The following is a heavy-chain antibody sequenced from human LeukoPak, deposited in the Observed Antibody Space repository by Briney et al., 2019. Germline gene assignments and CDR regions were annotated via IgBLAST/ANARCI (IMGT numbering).Heavy chain of an antibody. J-gene: IGHJ4*02. CDR3: ARVLRGSGSPPWNNFDY. V-gene: IGHV3-7*01. Sequence: PGGSLRLSCAASGFTFSSYWMSWVRQAPGKGLEWVANIKQDGSEKYYVDSVKGRFTISRDNAKNSLYLQMNSLRAEDTAVYYCARVLRGSGSPPWNNFDYWGQGTLVTVSS. CDR1: GFTFSSYW. D-gene: IGHD3-10*01. CDR2: IKQDGSEK.